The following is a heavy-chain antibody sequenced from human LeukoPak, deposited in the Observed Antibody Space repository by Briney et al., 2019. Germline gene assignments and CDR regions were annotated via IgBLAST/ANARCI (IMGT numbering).Heavy chain of an antibody. CDR1: GFTFSSYA. V-gene: IGHV3-23*01. CDR2: ISGSGGST. Sequence: GGSLRLSCAASGFTFSSYAMNWVRQAQGKGLEWVSSISGSGGSTYYADSVKGRFTISRDNSKNTLYVQMNSLRAEDTAVYYCAKGMGSSWYAFDSWGQGTLVTVSS. CDR3: AKGMGSSWYAFDS. J-gene: IGHJ4*02. D-gene: IGHD6-13*01.